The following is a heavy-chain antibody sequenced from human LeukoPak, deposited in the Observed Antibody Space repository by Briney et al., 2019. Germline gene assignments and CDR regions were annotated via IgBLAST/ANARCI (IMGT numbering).Heavy chain of an antibody. Sequence: PSETLSLTCTVSGGSITNYYWSWVRQPPGKGLEWVGYIYYSGSTNYNPSLKSRVTISVDTSKNQFSLKLSPVTAADTAVYYCARVRHSSGWYGFDYWGQGTLVTVSS. CDR2: IYYSGST. CDR3: ARVRHSSGWYGFDY. D-gene: IGHD6-19*01. CDR1: GGSITNYY. V-gene: IGHV4-59*01. J-gene: IGHJ4*02.